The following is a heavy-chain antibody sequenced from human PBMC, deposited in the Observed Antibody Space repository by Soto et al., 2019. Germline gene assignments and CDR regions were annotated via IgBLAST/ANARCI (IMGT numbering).Heavy chain of an antibody. CDR3: ARDKRTGTTSYYYYGMDV. Sequence: QVQLQESGPGLVKPSETLSLTCTVSGGSVSSGSYYWSWIRQPPGKGLEWIGYIYYSGSTNYNPSLKSRVTISVDTSKNQFSLKLSSVTAADTAVYYCARDKRTGTTSYYYYGMDVWGQGTTVTVSS. J-gene: IGHJ6*02. D-gene: IGHD1-1*01. CDR1: GGSVSSGSYY. V-gene: IGHV4-61*01. CDR2: IYYSGST.